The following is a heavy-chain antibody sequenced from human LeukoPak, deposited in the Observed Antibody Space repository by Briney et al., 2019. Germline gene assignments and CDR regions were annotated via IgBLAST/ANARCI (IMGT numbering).Heavy chain of an antibody. J-gene: IGHJ4*02. D-gene: IGHD1-26*01. CDR2: TNEDGSIT. CDR3: IRDLGGRSGY. CDR1: GFTFSSYW. Sequence: GGSLRLSCAASGFTFSSYWMSWVRQAPGKGLVWVSRTNEDGSITNYADSVKGRFTISRDNAKDTLYLQMNGLRAEDTAVYHCIRDLGGRSGYWGQGTLVTVSS. V-gene: IGHV3-74*01.